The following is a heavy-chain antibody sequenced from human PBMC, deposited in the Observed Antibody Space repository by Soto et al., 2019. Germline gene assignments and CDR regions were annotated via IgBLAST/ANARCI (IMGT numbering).Heavy chain of an antibody. V-gene: IGHV4-38-2*02. Sequence: PSETLSLTCTVSGYSMTSGFYWAWIRQHLGKGLEWIGTVYNRGATYYNSSLQDRVTISVDTSKNHFSLKLISVTAADTAVYYCARVISGWLFDCWGQGTLVTVSS. D-gene: IGHD6-19*01. J-gene: IGHJ4*02. CDR1: GYSMTSGFY. CDR3: ARVISGWLFDC. CDR2: VYNRGAT.